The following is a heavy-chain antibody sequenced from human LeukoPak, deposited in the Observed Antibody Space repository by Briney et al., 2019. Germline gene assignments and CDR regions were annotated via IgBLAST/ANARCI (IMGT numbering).Heavy chain of an antibody. Sequence: WETLSLSCAVSGFSFRSYYLSWIRQAPGKGLEWIGYIYYSGSTNYNPSLKSRVTISVDTYKNQCTLKLTSVTAADTAVYYCARHLDSSSEGYFDYWGQGTLVTVSS. CDR3: ARHLDSSSEGYFDY. J-gene: IGHJ4*02. D-gene: IGHD6-13*01. CDR2: IYYSGST. V-gene: IGHV4-59*08. CDR1: GFSFRSYY.